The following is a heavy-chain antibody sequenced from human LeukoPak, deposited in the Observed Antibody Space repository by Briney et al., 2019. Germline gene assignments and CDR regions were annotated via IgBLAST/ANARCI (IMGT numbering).Heavy chain of an antibody. Sequence: ASVKVSCKTSGYTFTTHGISWVRQAPGQGLEWMGWISTSKGDTNYAQKFKGRLTMTTDRSTSTAYMELRSLSSDDTAVYYCARDWSTVITDYWGQGTLVTVSS. J-gene: IGHJ4*02. CDR2: ISTSKGDT. D-gene: IGHD4-11*01. CDR3: ARDWSTVITDY. CDR1: GYTFTTHG. V-gene: IGHV1-18*01.